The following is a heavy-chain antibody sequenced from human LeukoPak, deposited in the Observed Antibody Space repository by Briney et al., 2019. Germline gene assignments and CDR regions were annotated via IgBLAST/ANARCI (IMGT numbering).Heavy chain of an antibody. CDR1: GGTFSSYA. V-gene: IGHV1-69*05. J-gene: IGHJ5*02. CDR2: IIPIFGTA. Sequence: SVKVSCKASGGTFSSYAISWVRQAPGQGLEWMGGIIPIFGTANYAQKFQGRVTITTDESTSTAYMELSSLRSEDTAVYYCARDGKETLFAFDPWGEGTLVTVSS. CDR3: ARDGKETLFAFDP. D-gene: IGHD1-1*01.